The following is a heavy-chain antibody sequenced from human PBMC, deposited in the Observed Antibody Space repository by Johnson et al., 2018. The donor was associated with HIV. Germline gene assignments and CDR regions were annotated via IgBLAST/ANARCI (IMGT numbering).Heavy chain of an antibody. CDR3: ARLPSGYNRDTFNI. CDR1: GFTFNDNW. D-gene: IGHD5-18*01. J-gene: IGHJ3*02. V-gene: IGHV3-7*01. CDR2: IKQDGSEK. Sequence: VQLVESGGGLVKPGGSLRLSCAASGFTFNDNWMGWVRQAPGKGLEWVANIKQDGSEKYYVDSVKGRFTISRDNAKNSLYLQMNSLRAEDTAVYYCARLPSGYNRDTFNIWGQGTMVTVSS.